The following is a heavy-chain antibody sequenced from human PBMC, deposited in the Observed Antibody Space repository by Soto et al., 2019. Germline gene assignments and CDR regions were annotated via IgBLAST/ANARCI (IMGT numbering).Heavy chain of an antibody. D-gene: IGHD3-22*01. Sequence: QVQLVQSGAEVKKPGASVKVSCKASGYTFTSYYMHWVRQAPGQGLEWMGIINPSGGSTSYAQKFQGRVTMTRDTSTSTVYMELSSLRSEDTAVYYCARDTDGLNYYDSSGYPPWGQGTLVTVSS. J-gene: IGHJ4*02. V-gene: IGHV1-46*01. CDR2: INPSGGST. CDR1: GYTFTSYY. CDR3: ARDTDGLNYYDSSGYPP.